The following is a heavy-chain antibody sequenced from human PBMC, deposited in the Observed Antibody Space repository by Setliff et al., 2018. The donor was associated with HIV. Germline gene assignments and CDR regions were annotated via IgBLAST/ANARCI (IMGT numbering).Heavy chain of an antibody. D-gene: IGHD2-2*01. CDR3: ARVRLRVPPSIFDY. Sequence: PSETLSLTCAVSGYSISSGFYWGWIRQPPGKGLEWIGSIYHSGSTYYNPSLQSRVTISTDTSKNQFSLRLNSVTVADTAVYYCARVRLRVPPSIFDYWGMGSLVTVSS. V-gene: IGHV4-38-2*01. J-gene: IGHJ4*02. CDR1: GYSISSGFY. CDR2: IYHSGST.